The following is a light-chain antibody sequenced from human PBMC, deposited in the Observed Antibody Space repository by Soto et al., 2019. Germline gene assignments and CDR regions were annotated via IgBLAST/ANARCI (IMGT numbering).Light chain of an antibody. Sequence: DIQLTQSPSFLSASVGDRVTITCRASQGIGSDLAWYQQKPGKAPKLLIYAASTLQSGVPSRFSGSGSGTEFTLTVSSLQHEDFATYYCQQLNGYPITFGQGTRLEIK. CDR3: QQLNGYPIT. CDR1: QGIGSD. V-gene: IGKV1-9*01. CDR2: AAS. J-gene: IGKJ5*01.